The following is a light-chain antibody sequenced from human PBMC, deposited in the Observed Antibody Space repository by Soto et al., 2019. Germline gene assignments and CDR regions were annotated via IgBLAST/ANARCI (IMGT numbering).Light chain of an antibody. CDR3: QQYVSSPFT. Sequence: EIVLTQSPATLSLSPGERATLSCRASQNVGSSYLAWYQQKPGQAPSLLIYDVSSRATGIPDRFSGSGSGTDFTLTISRLEPEDCAVYYCQQYVSSPFTFGPGTKVDI. V-gene: IGKV3-20*01. CDR2: DVS. CDR1: QNVGSSY. J-gene: IGKJ3*01.